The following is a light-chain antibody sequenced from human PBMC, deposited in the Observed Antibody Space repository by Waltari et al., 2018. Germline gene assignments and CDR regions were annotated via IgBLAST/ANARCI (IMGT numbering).Light chain of an antibody. V-gene: IGKV3-20*01. CDR2: GAS. Sequence: EIVFTQSPGTLSLSLGERATVSCRASQSDSRALAWYQQKPGQAPRLLIYGASTSATGIPNRFSGSGSGTDFSLTISRLEPDDFAVYYCQHYLRLPVTFGQGTTVEI. CDR1: QSDSRA. J-gene: IGKJ1*01. CDR3: QHYLRLPVT.